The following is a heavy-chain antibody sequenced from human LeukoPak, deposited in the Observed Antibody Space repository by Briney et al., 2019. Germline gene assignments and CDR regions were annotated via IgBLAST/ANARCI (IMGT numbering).Heavy chain of an antibody. J-gene: IGHJ3*02. Sequence: ASVKVSCKVSGYTLTELSMHWVRQAPGKGLEWMGGFDPEDGETIYAQKFQGRVTMTEDTSTDTAYMELSSLRSEDTAVYYCATYELPPIVVVPVRAFDIWGQGTMVTVSS. CDR3: ATYELPPIVVVPVRAFDI. CDR2: FDPEDGET. CDR1: GYTLTELS. D-gene: IGHD2-2*01. V-gene: IGHV1-24*01.